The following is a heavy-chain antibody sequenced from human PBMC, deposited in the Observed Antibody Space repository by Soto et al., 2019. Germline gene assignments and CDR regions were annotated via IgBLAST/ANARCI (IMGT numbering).Heavy chain of an antibody. Sequence: PGGSLRLSCPPSGFTFSGYSVNWVLQAPGKGLEWVSSISSSSSNIYYADSVKGRFTISRDDSNNTLFLQMNTLRADDTAIYYCAKSHFPMAASRQPHFDHWAQGALVTVSS. J-gene: IGHJ4*02. CDR3: AKSHFPMAASRQPHFDH. D-gene: IGHD6-13*01. CDR1: GFTFSGYS. V-gene: IGHV3-21*04. CDR2: ISSSSSNI.